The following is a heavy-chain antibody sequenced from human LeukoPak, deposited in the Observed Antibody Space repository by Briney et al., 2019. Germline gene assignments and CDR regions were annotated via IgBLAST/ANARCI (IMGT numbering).Heavy chain of an antibody. V-gene: IGHV3-9*01. CDR2: ISWNSGSI. J-gene: IGHJ3*02. CDR1: GFTFDDYA. D-gene: IGHD6-13*01. CDR3: AKDSSSWYPDAFDI. Sequence: GGSLRLSCAASGFTFDDYAMHWARQAPGKGLEWVSGISWNSGSIGYADSVKGRFTISRDNAKNSLYLQMNSLRAEDTALYYCAKDSSSWYPDAFDIWGQGTMVTVSS.